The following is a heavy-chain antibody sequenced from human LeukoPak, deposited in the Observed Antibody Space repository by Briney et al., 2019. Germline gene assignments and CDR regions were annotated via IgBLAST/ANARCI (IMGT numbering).Heavy chain of an antibody. J-gene: IGHJ4*02. CDR2: IYYSGRT. Sequence: SETLSLTCIVSGGSISSTNYYWGWIRQPPGKGLECIGSIYYSGRTYYKPSLKSRVTISVDTSKNQFSLKLSSVTAADTAVYYCARLAYSSSTDYWGQGTLVTVSS. V-gene: IGHV4-39*07. D-gene: IGHD6-6*01. CDR1: GGSISSTNYY. CDR3: ARLAYSSSTDY.